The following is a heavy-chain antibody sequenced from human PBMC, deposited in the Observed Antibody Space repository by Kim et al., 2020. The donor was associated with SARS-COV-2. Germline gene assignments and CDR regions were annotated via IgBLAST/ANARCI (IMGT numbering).Heavy chain of an antibody. Sequence: QKLQGRVTMTTDTSTSTAYMELRSLRSDDTAVYYCARDLMQQLGGMSFDYWGQGTLVTVSS. J-gene: IGHJ4*02. V-gene: IGHV1-18*01. D-gene: IGHD6-13*01. CDR3: ARDLMQQLGGMSFDY.